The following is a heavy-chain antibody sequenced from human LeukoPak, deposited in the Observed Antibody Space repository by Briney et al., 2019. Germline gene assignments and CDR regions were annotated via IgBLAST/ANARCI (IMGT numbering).Heavy chain of an antibody. V-gene: IGHV4-59*11. J-gene: IGHJ3*02. CDR3: ARAYDSSGSGAFDI. Sequence: PSETLSLTCTASGGSISSHYWSWIRQPPGKGLEWIGYIYYSGSTNYNPSLKSRVTISVDTSKNQFSLKLSSVTAADTAVYYCARAYDSSGSGAFDIWGQGTMVTVSS. CDR1: GGSISSHY. CDR2: IYYSGST. D-gene: IGHD3-22*01.